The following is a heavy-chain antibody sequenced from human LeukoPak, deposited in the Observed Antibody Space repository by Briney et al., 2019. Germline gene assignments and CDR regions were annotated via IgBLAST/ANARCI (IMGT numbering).Heavy chain of an antibody. CDR2: ISGSGGST. Sequence: GGSLRLSCAASGFTFSSYAMSWVRQAPGKGLEWVSAISGSGGSTYYADSVKGRFAISRDNSKNALYLQMNSLRAEDTAVYYCYGRLVGELLDAFDIWGQGTMVTVSS. J-gene: IGHJ3*02. CDR1: GFTFSSYA. V-gene: IGHV3-23*01. D-gene: IGHD3-10*01. CDR3: YGRLVGELLDAFDI.